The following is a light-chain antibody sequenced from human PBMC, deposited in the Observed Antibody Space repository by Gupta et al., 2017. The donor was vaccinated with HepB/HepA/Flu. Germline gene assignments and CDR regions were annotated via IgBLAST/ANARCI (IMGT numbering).Light chain of an antibody. CDR1: QSVLYSSNNKNY. Sequence: DIVMTQSPDSLAVSLGERATINCKSSQSVLYSSNNKNYLAWYQQKPGQPPKLLIYWASTREAGVPDRFSGSGFGTDFTLTISSRQAEDVAVYYCQQHYSNPQYTFGQGTKMEIK. V-gene: IGKV4-1*01. J-gene: IGKJ2*01. CDR3: QQHYSNPQYT. CDR2: WAS.